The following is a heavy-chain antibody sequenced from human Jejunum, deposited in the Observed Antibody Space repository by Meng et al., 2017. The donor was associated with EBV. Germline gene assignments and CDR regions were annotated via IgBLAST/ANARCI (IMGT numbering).Heavy chain of an antibody. CDR3: ARGYRDY. CDR2: INNDGTTK. D-gene: IGHD5-18*01. J-gene: IGHJ4*02. CDR1: GFTFSDYW. Sequence: EVQLVESGGGVVQPGGSLRLSCAASGFTFSDYWMHWVRQAPGKGLVWVSGINNDGTTKHYADSVKGRFTISRDNAKNTLYVQMSSLRAEDTAVYYCARGYRDYWGQGTLVTVS. V-gene: IGHV3-74*01.